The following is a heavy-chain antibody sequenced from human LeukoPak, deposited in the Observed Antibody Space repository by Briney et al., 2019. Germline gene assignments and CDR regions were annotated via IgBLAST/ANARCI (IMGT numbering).Heavy chain of an antibody. CDR2: INPNSGGT. CDR1: GYTFTSYA. D-gene: IGHD7-27*01. V-gene: IGHV1-2*02. J-gene: IGHJ4*02. Sequence: ASVKVSCKASGYTFTSYAMNWVRQAPGQGLEWMGWINPNSGGTNYAQKFQGRVTMTRDTSISTAYMELSRLRSDDTAVYYCARVFQLGIFDYWGQGTLVTVSS. CDR3: ARVFQLGIFDY.